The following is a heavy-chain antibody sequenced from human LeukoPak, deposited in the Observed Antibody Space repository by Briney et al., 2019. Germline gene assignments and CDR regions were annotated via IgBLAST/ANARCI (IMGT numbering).Heavy chain of an antibody. Sequence: SETLSLTCTVSGGSISSYYWIWIRQPPGKGLNWIGNIYYSGYTTYSPSLRSRVTISVDTSKNQFSLKLSSVTAADTAVYYCARETSQKGAHYMDVWGKGTTITISS. CDR1: GGSISSYY. CDR2: IYYSGYT. CDR3: ARETSQKGAHYMDV. V-gene: IGHV4-59*01. J-gene: IGHJ6*03. D-gene: IGHD3-16*01.